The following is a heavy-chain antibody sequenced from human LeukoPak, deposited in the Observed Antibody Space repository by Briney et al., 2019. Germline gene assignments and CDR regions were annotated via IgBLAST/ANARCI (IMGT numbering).Heavy chain of an antibody. CDR3: ARERRFLEWSDY. CDR1: GFTFSSYS. J-gene: IGHJ4*02. CDR2: ISSSSSYI. V-gene: IGHV3-21*01. D-gene: IGHD3-3*01. Sequence: GGSLRLSCAASGFTFSSYSMNWVRQAPGKGREWVSSISSSSSYIYYADSVKGRFTISRDNAKNSLYLQMNSLRAEDTAVYYCARERRFLEWSDYWGQGTLVAVSS.